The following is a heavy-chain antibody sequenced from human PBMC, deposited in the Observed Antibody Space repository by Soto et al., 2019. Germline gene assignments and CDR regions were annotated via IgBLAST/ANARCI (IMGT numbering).Heavy chain of an antibody. D-gene: IGHD3-22*01. CDR2: ISSSSSYI. CDR1: GFTFSSYS. CDR3: ARDPLRGLYYYDSSGYSPLDY. J-gene: IGHJ4*02. Sequence: GGSLRLSCAASGFTFSSYSMNWVRQAPGKGLEWVSSISSSSSYIYYADSVKGRFTISRDNAKNSLYLQMNSLRAEDTAVYYCARDPLRGLYYYDSSGYSPLDYWGQGTLVTVSS. V-gene: IGHV3-21*01.